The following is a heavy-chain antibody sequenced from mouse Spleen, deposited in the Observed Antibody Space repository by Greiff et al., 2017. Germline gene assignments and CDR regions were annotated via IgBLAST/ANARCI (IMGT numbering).Heavy chain of an antibody. Sequence: VQLQQSGPVLVKPGASVKMSCKASGYTFTDYYMNWVKQSHGKSLEWIGVINPYNGGTSYNQKFKGKATLTVDKSSSTAYMELNSLTSEDSAVYYCAREAYGNYGAMDYWGQGTSVTVSS. CDR2: INPYNGGT. V-gene: IGHV1-19*01. D-gene: IGHD2-1*01. CDR3: AREAYGNYGAMDY. CDR1: GYTFTDYY. J-gene: IGHJ4*01.